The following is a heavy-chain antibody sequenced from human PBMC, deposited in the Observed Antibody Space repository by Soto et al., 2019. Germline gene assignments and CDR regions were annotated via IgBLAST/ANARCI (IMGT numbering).Heavy chain of an antibody. V-gene: IGHV4-30-2*01. D-gene: IGHD2-8*01. CDR1: GGSISSGGYS. CDR2: IYHSGST. J-gene: IGHJ4*02. CDR3: ARGPPNTY. Sequence: QLQLQESGSGLVKPSQTLSLTCAVSGGSISSGGYSWSWIRQPPGKGLEWIGYIYHSGSTYYNPTLKCRVTISVDSSKNQFSLKLSSVTAADTAVYYFARGPPNTYWGQGTLVTVSS.